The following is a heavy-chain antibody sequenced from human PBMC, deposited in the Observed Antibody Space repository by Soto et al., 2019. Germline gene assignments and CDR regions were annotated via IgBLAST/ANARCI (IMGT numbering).Heavy chain of an antibody. CDR3: ARVGYDFWSGYLNWFDP. CDR1: GGSISSYY. J-gene: IGHJ5*02. Sequence: TLSLTCTVSGGSISSYYWSWIRQPPGKGLEWIGYIYYSGSTNYNPSLKSRVTISVDTSKNQFSLKLSSVTAADTAVYYCARVGYDFWSGYLNWFDPWGQGTLVTVSS. V-gene: IGHV4-59*01. D-gene: IGHD3-3*01. CDR2: IYYSGST.